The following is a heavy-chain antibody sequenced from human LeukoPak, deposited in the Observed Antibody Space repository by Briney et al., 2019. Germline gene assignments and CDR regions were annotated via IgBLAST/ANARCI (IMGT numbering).Heavy chain of an antibody. Sequence: PGGSLRLSCAASGFTFSSYSMNWVRQAPGKGLEWVSSISSSSSYIYYADSVKGRFTISRDNAKNSLYLQMNSLRAEDTAVYYCARTPKGTSSSRYSFQDYWGQGTLVTVSS. J-gene: IGHJ4*02. CDR1: GFTFSSYS. CDR2: ISSSSSYI. CDR3: ARTPKGTSSSRYSFQDY. V-gene: IGHV3-21*01. D-gene: IGHD6-13*01.